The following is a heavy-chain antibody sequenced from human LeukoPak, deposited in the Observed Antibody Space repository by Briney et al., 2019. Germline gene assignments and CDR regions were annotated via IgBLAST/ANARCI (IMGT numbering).Heavy chain of an antibody. J-gene: IGHJ4*02. CDR2: ITSASSAM. D-gene: IGHD3-10*01. Sequence: SGGSLRLSCAASGFDVSGYSMTWVRQGPGKGLELVSSITSASSAMYYADSVKGRFIISRDNAKKSLYLQMNSLRAEDTGVYYCAPAGGISTWFLDYWGQGTLVAVSS. CDR1: GFDVSGYS. V-gene: IGHV3-21*03. CDR3: APAGGISTWFLDY.